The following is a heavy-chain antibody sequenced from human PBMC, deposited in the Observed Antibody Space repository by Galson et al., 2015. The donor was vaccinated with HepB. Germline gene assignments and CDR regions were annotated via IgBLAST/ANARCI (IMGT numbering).Heavy chain of an antibody. D-gene: IGHD3-10*01. CDR3: ATGLDYYGSGSHDY. CDR1: GYTLTDLS. J-gene: IGHJ4*02. V-gene: IGHV1-24*01. CDR2: FDPEDGET. Sequence: SVKVSCKVSGYTLTDLSMHWVRQAPGKGLEWMGGFDPEDGETIYAQKFQGRVTMTEDTSTDTAYMELSSLRSEDTAVYYCATGLDYYGSGSHDYWGQGTLVTVSS.